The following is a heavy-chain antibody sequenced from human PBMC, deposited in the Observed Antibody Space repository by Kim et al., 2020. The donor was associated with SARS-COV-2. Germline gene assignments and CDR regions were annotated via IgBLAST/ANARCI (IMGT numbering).Heavy chain of an antibody. V-gene: IGHV3-30*04. CDR1: GFTFSSYA. Sequence: GGSLRLSCAASGFTFSSYAMHWVRQAPGKGLEWVAVISYDGSNKYYADSVKGRFTISRDNSKNTLYLQMNSLRAEDTAVYYCASLSLIRLWFGESNWFDPWGQGTLVTVSS. D-gene: IGHD3-10*01. CDR3: ASLSLIRLWFGESNWFDP. CDR2: ISYDGSNK. J-gene: IGHJ5*02.